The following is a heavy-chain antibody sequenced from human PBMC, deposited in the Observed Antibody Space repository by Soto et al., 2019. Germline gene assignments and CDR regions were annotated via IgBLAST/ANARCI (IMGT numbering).Heavy chain of an antibody. J-gene: IGHJ4*02. CDR3: VYRRISSWVDS. Sequence: SGPTLVNTTQTLTLTCTLSGFSLSTSGVGVGWIRQPPGKSLEWLALIYWDDDKRYTPSLRSRLTITKAASKDQVVLTMPNLDSVDTASYYCVYRRISSWVDSWGQGILVTVSS. CDR2: IYWDDDK. V-gene: IGHV2-5*02. CDR1: GFSLSTSGVG. D-gene: IGHD6-13*01.